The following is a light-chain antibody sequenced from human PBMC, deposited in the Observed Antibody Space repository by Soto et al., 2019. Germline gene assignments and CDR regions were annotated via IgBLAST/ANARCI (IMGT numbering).Light chain of an antibody. V-gene: IGKV3D-15*01. CDR3: QQYNKWPRT. CDR2: GAS. J-gene: IGKJ1*01. Sequence: EIVMTQSPATLSVSPGERATLSCRASQSISSNLAWYQQKPGQAPRLLIQGASTRATGIPARFSGSGSRTEFTLTISSLQSEDFAVYYCQQYNKWPRTFGQGTKVDIK. CDR1: QSISSN.